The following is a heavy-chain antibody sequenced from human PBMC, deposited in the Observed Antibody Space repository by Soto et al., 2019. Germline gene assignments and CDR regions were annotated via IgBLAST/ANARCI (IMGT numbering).Heavy chain of an antibody. D-gene: IGHD2-15*01. J-gene: IGHJ3*02. V-gene: IGHV3-30*03. CDR2: ISYDGRTE. CDR3: APRIPLADTYGAFDI. Sequence: QVQLVESGGGVVQPGRSLRVSCATSGFTFSNFAMHWVRQAPGKGLEWVATISYDGRTEHYADSLKGRFTISKDNSNNTLYLQMHSPRAEETALYYSAPRIPLADTYGAFDIWGQGTMVTVSS. CDR1: GFTFSNFA.